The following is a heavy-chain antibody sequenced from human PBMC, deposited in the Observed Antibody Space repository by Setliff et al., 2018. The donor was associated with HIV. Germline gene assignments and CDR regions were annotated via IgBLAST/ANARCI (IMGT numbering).Heavy chain of an antibody. D-gene: IGHD3-22*01. Sequence: GASVKVSCKASGYTFTSYYMHWVRQAPGQGLEWMGIINPSGGSTSYAQKFQGRVTMTRDTSTSTVYMELSSLRSEDTAVYYCVRVEYYYDSSGYYYDYWGQGTLVTISS. V-gene: IGHV1-46*01. J-gene: IGHJ4*02. CDR1: GYTFTSYY. CDR3: VRVEYYYDSSGYYYDY. CDR2: INPSGGST.